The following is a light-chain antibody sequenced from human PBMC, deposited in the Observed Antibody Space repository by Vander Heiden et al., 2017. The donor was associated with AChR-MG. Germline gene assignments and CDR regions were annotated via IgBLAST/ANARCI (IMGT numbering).Light chain of an antibody. Sequence: QSVLTHPPSLSDAPSQRVTIPWSGSSSNIGNKSVNWYQQLPGKAPKLLMYYDDRRPSGVADRFSASKSGTSASLGISGLQSEDEADYYCAAWDDGLNVGVFGGGTKLTVL. CDR1: SSNIGNKS. CDR2: YDD. J-gene: IGLJ3*02. CDR3: AAWDDGLNVGV. V-gene: IGLV1-36*01.